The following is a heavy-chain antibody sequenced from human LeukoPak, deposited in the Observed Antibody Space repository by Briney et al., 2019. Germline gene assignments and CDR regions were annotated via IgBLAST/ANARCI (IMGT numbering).Heavy chain of an antibody. D-gene: IGHD3-16*01. Sequence: GGSLRLSCAASGFTFSSYSMNWVRQAPEKGLEWVSSISSSSSYIYYADSVKGRFTISRDNAKNSLYLQMNSLRAEDTAVYYCASIGGSLGMDVWGQGTTVTVSS. CDR2: ISSSSSYI. V-gene: IGHV3-21*01. J-gene: IGHJ6*02. CDR3: ASIGGSLGMDV. CDR1: GFTFSSYS.